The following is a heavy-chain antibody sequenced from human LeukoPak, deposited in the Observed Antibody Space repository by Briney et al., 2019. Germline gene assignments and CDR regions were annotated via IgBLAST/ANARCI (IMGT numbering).Heavy chain of an antibody. CDR3: ARSVASPGTGRGNWFDH. CDR1: GGTLSSYP. Sequence: ASVTVSCKASGGTLSSYPISWVRQAPGQGLEWMGRVIPIVGVSNYAQNFQGRVTITADTSTNTAYMELSSLRSDDTAVYFCARSVASPGTGRGNWFDHWGQGTLVTVSS. V-gene: IGHV1-69*02. J-gene: IGHJ5*02. CDR2: VIPIVGVS. D-gene: IGHD6-13*01.